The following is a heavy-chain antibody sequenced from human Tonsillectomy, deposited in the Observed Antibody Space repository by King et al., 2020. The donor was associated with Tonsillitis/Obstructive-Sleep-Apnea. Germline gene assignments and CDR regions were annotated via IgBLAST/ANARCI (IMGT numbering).Heavy chain of an antibody. CDR2: IYSDGST. Sequence: LVESGGGLVQPGGSLRLSCAVSGFTVSSNYMSWVRQAPGKGLEWVSVIYSDGSTYYADSVXGRFTISXDNSKNTLYLQMNSLRAEDTAVYYCANMAXITGLDFDYWGQXXXVTVSS. CDR3: ANMAXITGLDFDY. J-gene: IGHJ4*02. CDR1: GFTVSSNY. V-gene: IGHV3-66*01. D-gene: IGHD1-14*01.